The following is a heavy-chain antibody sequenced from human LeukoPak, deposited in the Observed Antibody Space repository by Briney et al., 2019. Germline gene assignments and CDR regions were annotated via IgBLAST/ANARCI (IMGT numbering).Heavy chain of an antibody. Sequence: VGSLRLSCAASGFTFSNYAMNWVRQAPGKGLEWVSGIGGGGGSTYYADSVKGRFTIFRDNSKSALYLQMSSLRAEDTAVYYCAKDRIFGVVISSYYGMDVWGQGATVTVSS. CDR2: IGGGGGST. J-gene: IGHJ6*02. D-gene: IGHD3-3*01. CDR3: AKDRIFGVVISSYYGMDV. V-gene: IGHV3-23*01. CDR1: GFTFSNYA.